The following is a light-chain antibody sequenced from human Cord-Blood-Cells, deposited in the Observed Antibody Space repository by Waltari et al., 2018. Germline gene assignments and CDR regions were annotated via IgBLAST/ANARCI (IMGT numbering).Light chain of an antibody. J-gene: IGKJ2*03. V-gene: IGKV3-11*01. Sequence: EIVLTQSPATLSLSPGARATPSCRASQSVSSYLAWYQQKPGQAPGLLTYDASNRATGIPARFSGSGSGTDYNRTISSLEPEDFAFYYCQQRSDWYSFGQGTKLEIK. CDR3: QQRSDWYS. CDR1: QSVSSY. CDR2: DAS.